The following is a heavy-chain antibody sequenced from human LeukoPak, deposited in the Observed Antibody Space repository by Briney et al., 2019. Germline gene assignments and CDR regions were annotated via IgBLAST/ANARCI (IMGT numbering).Heavy chain of an antibody. Sequence: GGSLRLSCAASGFTFSNAWMRWVRQAPGKGLEWVSRVKSKTDGGTTDYAAPVKGRFTISRDDSQNTLYLQMNSLKTEDTAVYYCTTEEDYDFWSGSQGLDIWGQGTMVTVSS. D-gene: IGHD3-3*01. CDR2: VKSKTDGGTT. V-gene: IGHV3-15*01. J-gene: IGHJ3*02. CDR1: GFTFSNAW. CDR3: TTEEDYDFWSGSQGLDI.